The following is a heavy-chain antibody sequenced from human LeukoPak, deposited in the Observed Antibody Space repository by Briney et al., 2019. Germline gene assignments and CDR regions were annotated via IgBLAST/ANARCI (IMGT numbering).Heavy chain of an antibody. D-gene: IGHD3-10*01. CDR1: GGSISSGDYY. Sequence: SETLSLTCTVSGGSISSGDYYWSWIRQPPGKGLEWIGYIYYSGSTYCNPSLKSRVTISVDTSKNQFSLKLSSVTAADTAVYYCARDLPVYGSGSYYTFGAFDIWGQGTMVTVSS. CDR3: ARDLPVYGSGSYYTFGAFDI. CDR2: IYYSGST. V-gene: IGHV4-30-4*01. J-gene: IGHJ3*02.